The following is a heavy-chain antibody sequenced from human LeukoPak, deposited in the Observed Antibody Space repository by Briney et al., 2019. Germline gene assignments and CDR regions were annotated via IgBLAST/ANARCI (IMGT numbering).Heavy chain of an antibody. CDR3: AKAPRHDLAGFYFDY. V-gene: IGHV3-23*01. CDR2: ISGSGGST. J-gene: IGHJ4*02. CDR1: GLSFSNYA. Sequence: PGGSLRLSCAASGLSFSNYAMTWVRQAPGKGLEWVSGISGSGGSTWCADSVKVRFTISRASSKNMIYLQMSSLRAENTALYYCAKAPRHDLAGFYFDYWGQGTLVTVSS. D-gene: IGHD3-3*01.